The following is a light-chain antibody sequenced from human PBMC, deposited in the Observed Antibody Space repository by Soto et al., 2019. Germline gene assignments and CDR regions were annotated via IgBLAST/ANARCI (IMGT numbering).Light chain of an antibody. CDR2: SNN. CDR1: SSNIGSNT. V-gene: IGLV1-44*01. CDR3: AAWDDSLNGVV. Sequence: QSVLTQPPSASGTPGQRVTISCSGSSSNIGSNTVNWYQQLPGTAPKLLIYSNNQRPSGVPDRFSGSKSGTSASLAISGLQSEDEAVYYCAAWDDSLNGVVFGGGTKLTAL. J-gene: IGLJ2*01.